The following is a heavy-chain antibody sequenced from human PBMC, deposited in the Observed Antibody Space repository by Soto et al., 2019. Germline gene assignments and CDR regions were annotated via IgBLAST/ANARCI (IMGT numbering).Heavy chain of an antibody. D-gene: IGHD2-15*01. CDR3: VRSVPAATWAYNGMDV. CDR2: IYHSGTF. V-gene: IGHV4-4*02. CDR1: GGSVESSSC. Sequence: QVRLKESGPGLVKPSGTLSLTCAVSGGSVESSSCWSWVRQAPGKGLEWIGEIYHSGTFNYNPSLGSGWPVSVDRSTNYFSLTLNSVPAADRAVYYWVRSVPAATWAYNGMDVWGQGTTVPVSS. J-gene: IGHJ6*02.